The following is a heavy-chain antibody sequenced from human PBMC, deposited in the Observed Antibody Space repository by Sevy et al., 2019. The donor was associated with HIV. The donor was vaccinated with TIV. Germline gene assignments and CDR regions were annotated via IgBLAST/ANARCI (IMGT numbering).Heavy chain of an antibody. J-gene: IGHJ3*01. CDR2: VTWSGSTA. CDR1: GYNFDDFG. D-gene: IGHD4-17*01. V-gene: IGHV3-20*04. CDR3: ARGKRGDYTNDAFDL. Sequence: GGSLRLSCEASGYNFDDFGMNWVRQGPGKGLEWVSGVTWSGSTAGYADSVKGRFTISRDNAKNALYLQLNSLRAEDTALYYCARGKRGDYTNDAFDLWGQGTFVTVSS.